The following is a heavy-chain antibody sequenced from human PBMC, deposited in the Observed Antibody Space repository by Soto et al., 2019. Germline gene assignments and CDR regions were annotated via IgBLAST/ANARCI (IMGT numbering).Heavy chain of an antibody. V-gene: IGHV3-23*01. CDR2: ISGSGGST. Sequence: GGSLRLSCAASGFTFSRYAVSWVRQAPGKGLEWVSAISGSGGSTYFRDTVRGRFTISRDNSKNTLYLQMDSLRAEDTAVYYCAKDSISSDGGYYLYYILSSGQGTLVTGSS. D-gene: IGHD3-22*01. CDR3: AKDSISSDGGYYLYYILS. J-gene: IGHJ4*02. CDR1: GFTFSRYA.